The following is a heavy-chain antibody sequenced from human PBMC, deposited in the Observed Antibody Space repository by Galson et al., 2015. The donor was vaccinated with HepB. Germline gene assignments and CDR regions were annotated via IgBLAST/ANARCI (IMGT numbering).Heavy chain of an antibody. V-gene: IGHV1-69*13. Sequence: SVKVSCKASGGTFSSYAISWVRQAPGQGLEWMGGIIPIFGTANYAQKFQGRVTITADESTSTAYMELSSLRSEDTAVYYCARGGGFRELLYEERNWFDPWGQGTLVTVSS. CDR3: ARGGGFRELLYEERNWFDP. D-gene: IGHD3-10*01. J-gene: IGHJ5*02. CDR2: IIPIFGTA. CDR1: GGTFSSYA.